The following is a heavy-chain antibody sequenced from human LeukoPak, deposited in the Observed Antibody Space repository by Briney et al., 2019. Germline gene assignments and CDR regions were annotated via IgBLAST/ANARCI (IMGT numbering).Heavy chain of an antibody. CDR1: GYTFTSYG. V-gene: IGHV1-18*01. Sequence: GASVKVSCKASGYTFTSYGISWVRQAPGQGLEWTGWISAYNGNTNYAQKLQGRVTMTTDTSTSTAYMELRSLRSDDTAVYYCARGEGIESSGWTSFDYWGQGTLVTVSS. CDR2: ISAYNGNT. CDR3: ARGEGIESSGWTSFDY. D-gene: IGHD6-19*01. J-gene: IGHJ4*02.